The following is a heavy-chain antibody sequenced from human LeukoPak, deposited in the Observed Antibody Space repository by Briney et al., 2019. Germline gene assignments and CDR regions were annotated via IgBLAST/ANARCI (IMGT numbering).Heavy chain of an antibody. CDR2: ISYDGSNK. Sequence: GGSLRLSCAASGFTFSSYAMHWVRQAPGKGLEWVAVISYDGSNKYYADSVKGRFTISRDNSRNTPYLQMNSLRAEDTAVYYCAKQFVDIWGQGTLVTVSS. CDR1: GFTFSSYA. V-gene: IGHV3-30*04. CDR3: AKQFVDI. J-gene: IGHJ5*02. D-gene: IGHD5-24*01.